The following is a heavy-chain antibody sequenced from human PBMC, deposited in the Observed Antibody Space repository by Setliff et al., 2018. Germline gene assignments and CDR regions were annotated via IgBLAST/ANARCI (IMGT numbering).Heavy chain of an antibody. CDR3: AISALSICSGGSCPNAFDV. Sequence: ASVKVSCKASGYIFKSYGISWVRQAPGQGLEWMGWISSYNDVTNYAQSFQGRVTMTTDTSKSAAYMDLRGLRSDDTAVYYCAISALSICSGGSCPNAFDVWGQGTMVTVSS. V-gene: IGHV1-18*01. D-gene: IGHD2-15*01. CDR1: GYIFKSYG. CDR2: ISSYNDVT. J-gene: IGHJ3*01.